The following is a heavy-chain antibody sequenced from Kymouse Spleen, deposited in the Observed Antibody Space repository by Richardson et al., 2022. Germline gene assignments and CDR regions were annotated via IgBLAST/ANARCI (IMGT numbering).Heavy chain of an antibody. CDR1: GFTFSSYA. CDR2: ISGSGGST. J-gene: IGHJ6*02. D-gene: IGHD4-17*01. V-gene: IGHV3-23*04. CDR3: AKGGTVTTDYYYYGMDV. Sequence: EVQLVESGGGLVQPGGSLRLSCAASGFTFSSYAMSWVRQAPGKGLEWVSAISGSGGSTYYADSVKGRFTISRDNSKNTLYLQMNSLRAEDTAVYYCAKGGTVTTDYYYYGMDVWGQGTTVTVSS.